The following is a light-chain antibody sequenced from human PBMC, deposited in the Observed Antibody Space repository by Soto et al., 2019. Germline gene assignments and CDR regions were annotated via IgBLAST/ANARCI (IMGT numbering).Light chain of an antibody. J-gene: IGKJ3*01. CDR1: QRVTTN. CDR2: DIS. CDR3: QQRATWPPLIT. V-gene: IGKV3-11*01. Sequence: EIVLTQSPATLSLSPGERATLSCRTSQRVTTNFAWYQQKPGQALRLLIYDISNRATGIPDRFSGSGSGTDFTLTISSLEPEDFAVYYCQQRATWPPLITVGPGTKVEIK.